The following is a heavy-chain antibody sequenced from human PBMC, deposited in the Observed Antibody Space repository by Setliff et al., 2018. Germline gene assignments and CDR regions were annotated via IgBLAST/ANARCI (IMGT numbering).Heavy chain of an antibody. CDR2: IKQDGSEK. V-gene: IGHV3-7*03. J-gene: IGHJ4*02. CDR1: GFTFINYW. Sequence: GESLKISCAASGFTFINYWMSWVRQAPGTGLEWLANIKQDGSEKYYVDSVKGRFTISRDNAKNSVYLQMNSLRAEDTAVYYCARDILGSFSYWGQGTLVTVSS. CDR3: ARDILGSFSY. D-gene: IGHD2-15*01.